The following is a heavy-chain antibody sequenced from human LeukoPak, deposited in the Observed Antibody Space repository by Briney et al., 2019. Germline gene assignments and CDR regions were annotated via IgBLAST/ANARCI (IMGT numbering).Heavy chain of an antibody. CDR2: ISTSSRST. J-gene: IGHJ4*02. CDR3: ARSAVRGVACDY. D-gene: IGHD3-10*01. Sequence: HPGGSLRLSCTASGFTFSGFSIHWVRQAPGKGLEWLSYISTSSRSTYYADSVKGRFTISRDNAKNTLFLDMHSLRPGDSAVYYCARSAVRGVACDYWGQGTLLTVSS. V-gene: IGHV3-48*01. CDR1: GFTFSGFS.